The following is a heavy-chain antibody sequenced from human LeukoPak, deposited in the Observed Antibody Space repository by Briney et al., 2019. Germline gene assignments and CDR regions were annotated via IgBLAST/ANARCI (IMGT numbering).Heavy chain of an antibody. Sequence: GSSVKVSCKTSGYTFTSYDINWVRQATGQGLEWMGWINPNGNNRGYAQRFQGRVTMTWDTSISTAYMELSSLRSDDTAVYYCARGRAAPTGRWFDPWGQGTLVTVSS. V-gene: IGHV1-8*01. CDR1: GYTFTSYD. CDR2: INPNGNNR. J-gene: IGHJ5*02. D-gene: IGHD6-13*01. CDR3: ARGRAAPTGRWFDP.